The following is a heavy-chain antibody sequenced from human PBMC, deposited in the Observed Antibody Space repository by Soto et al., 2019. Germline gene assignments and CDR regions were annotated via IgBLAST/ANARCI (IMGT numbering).Heavy chain of an antibody. V-gene: IGHV2-5*01. CDR3: ARWIATRPVFAGEG. CDR2: IYWSGDE. D-gene: IGHD6-6*01. Sequence: SGPPLVNPTQTLTLTCSFSGFSLTTSGVGVGWIRQPPGKALEWLAHIYWSGDEHYRPSLKSRLSIMKAASKDQVVLTMTNMDPVDTATYYWARWIATRPVFAGEGWGQGQMVTLSS. CDR1: GFSLTTSGVG. J-gene: IGHJ3*01.